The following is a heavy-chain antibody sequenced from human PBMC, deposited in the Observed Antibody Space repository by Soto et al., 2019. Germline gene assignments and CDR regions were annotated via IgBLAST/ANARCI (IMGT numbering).Heavy chain of an antibody. CDR2: IYSGGTT. D-gene: IGHD3-10*01. Sequence: GGSLRLSCEVSGFTVSDYYMSWVRQAPGKGLEWVSIIYSGGTTYYADSVKRRFTISRDTSKNTVFLQMNSLRDEDTAAYYCARGLVRAFFDYWGQGTLVTVSS. J-gene: IGHJ4*02. CDR1: GFTVSDYY. CDR3: ARGLVRAFFDY. V-gene: IGHV3-66*01.